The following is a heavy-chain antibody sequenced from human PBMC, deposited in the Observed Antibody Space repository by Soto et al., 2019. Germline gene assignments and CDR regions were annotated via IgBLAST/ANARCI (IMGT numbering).Heavy chain of an antibody. CDR2: IYPSDSDT. J-gene: IGHJ4*02. CDR3: ASGGVSTRTFDS. Sequence: ESLKISCKGSGYNFAGYWIAWVRQMPGKGLELMGIIYPSDSDTRYRPSFQGQVTISADKSISSAYLQWSSLRASDTAMYYCASGGVSTRTFDSWGQGAPVTVSS. D-gene: IGHD3-3*01. V-gene: IGHV5-51*01. CDR1: GYNFAGYW.